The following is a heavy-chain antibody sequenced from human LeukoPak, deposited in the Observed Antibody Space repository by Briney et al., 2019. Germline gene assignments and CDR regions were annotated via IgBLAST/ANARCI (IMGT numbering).Heavy chain of an antibody. CDR1: GYTFTSYG. CDR3: ARDGDILTGYYKPDFDY. V-gene: IGHV1-18*01. D-gene: IGHD3-9*01. CDR2: ISAYNGNT. Sequence: ASVKVSCKASGYTFTSYGISWVRQAPGRGLEWMGWISAYNGNTNYAQKLQGRVTMTTDTSTSTAYMELRSLRSDDTAVYYCARDGDILTGYYKPDFDYWGQGTLVTVSS. J-gene: IGHJ4*02.